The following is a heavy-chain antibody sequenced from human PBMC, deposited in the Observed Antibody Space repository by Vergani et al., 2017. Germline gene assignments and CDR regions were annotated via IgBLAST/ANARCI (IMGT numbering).Heavy chain of an antibody. Sequence: QERLVESGGGVVQPGRSLRLSCAASGFTFSTDSMHWLRQAPGKGLEWVAFISHDGSQKSIADSVKGRFAISRDNSRNALYLQVASLRPEDTAMYYCARPGYDWNSAYACHLWGQGTMVTVSS. D-gene: IGHD1-1*01. J-gene: IGHJ3*01. CDR3: ARPGYDWNSAYACHL. CDR2: ISHDGSQK. V-gene: IGHV3-30*09. CDR1: GFTFSTDS.